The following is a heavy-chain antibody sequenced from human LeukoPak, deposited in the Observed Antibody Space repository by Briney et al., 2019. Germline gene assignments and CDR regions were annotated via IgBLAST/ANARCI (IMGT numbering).Heavy chain of an antibody. V-gene: IGHV3-21*01. CDR3: ARDGGSYYGDY. CDR1: GFTFSSYS. CDR2: ISSSSSYI. Sequence: GGSLRLSCAASGFTFSSYSMNWVRQAPGKGLEWVSSISSSSSYIYYADSVKGRSTISRDNAKNSLYLQMNSLRAEDTAVYYCARDGGSYYGDYWGQGTLVTVSS. D-gene: IGHD1-26*01. J-gene: IGHJ4*02.